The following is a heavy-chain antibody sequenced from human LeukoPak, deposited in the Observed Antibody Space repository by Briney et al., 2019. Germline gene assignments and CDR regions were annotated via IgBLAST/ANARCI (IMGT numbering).Heavy chain of an antibody. CDR1: GFTVSSNY. J-gene: IGHJ6*02. CDR3: ARWSMVPGQDGMDV. V-gene: IGHV3-66*01. D-gene: IGHD3-10*01. Sequence: PGGSLRLSCAASGFTVSSNYMSWVRQAPGKGLEWVSVIYSGGSTYYADSVKGRFTISRDNSKNTLYLQMNSLRAEDTAVYYCARWSMVPGQDGMDVWGQGTTVTVSS. CDR2: IYSGGST.